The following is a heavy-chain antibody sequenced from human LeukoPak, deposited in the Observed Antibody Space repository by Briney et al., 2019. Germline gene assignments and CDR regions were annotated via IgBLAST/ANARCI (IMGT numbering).Heavy chain of an antibody. CDR3: ARAPSITMIVGT. CDR1: GGTFSSYA. V-gene: IGHV1-69*01. D-gene: IGHD3-22*01. J-gene: IGHJ4*02. CDR2: IIPIFGTA. Sequence: GASVKVSCKASGGTFSSYAISWVRQAPGQGLQWMGGIIPIFGTANYAQKFQGRVTITADESTSTAYMELSSLRSEDTAVYYCARAPSITMIVGTWGQGTLVTVSS.